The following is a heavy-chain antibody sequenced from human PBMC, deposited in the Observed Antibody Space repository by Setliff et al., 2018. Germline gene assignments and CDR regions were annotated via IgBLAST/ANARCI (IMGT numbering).Heavy chain of an antibody. CDR1: GFTFSDYY. CDR2: ISSSAGTI. Sequence: GSLRLSYAASGFTFSDYYMSWIRQPPGKGLEWVSYISSSAGTIYYADSVKGRFTISRDNAKNSLYPQMNSLRAEDTAVYYCARDKPEGYNFWSGYLGGGLMDVWGKGTTVTVS. V-gene: IGHV3-11*04. CDR3: ARDKPEGYNFWSGYLGGGLMDV. D-gene: IGHD3-3*01. J-gene: IGHJ6*04.